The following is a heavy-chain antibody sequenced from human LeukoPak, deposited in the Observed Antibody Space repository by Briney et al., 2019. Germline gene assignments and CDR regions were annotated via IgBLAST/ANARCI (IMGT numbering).Heavy chain of an antibody. J-gene: IGHJ4*02. CDR2: ISYDGSNK. CDR3: ARWGYDSSGYYSQFDY. Sequence: GGSLRLSCAASGFTFSSYAMHWVRQAPGKGLEWVAVISYDGSNKYYADSVKGRFTISRDNSKNTLYLQMNSLGAEDTAVYYCARWGYDSSGYYSQFDYWGQGTLVTVSS. D-gene: IGHD3-22*01. V-gene: IGHV3-30-3*01. CDR1: GFTFSSYA.